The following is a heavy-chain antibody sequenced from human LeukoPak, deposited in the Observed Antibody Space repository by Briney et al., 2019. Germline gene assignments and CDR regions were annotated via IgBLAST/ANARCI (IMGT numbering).Heavy chain of an antibody. J-gene: IGHJ5*02. CDR1: GFTFSNYW. Sequence: PGGSLRLSCAASGFTFSNYWMSWVRQAPGKGLEWVANIKQDGSVKYYVDSVKGQFTISRDNAKNSLYLQMISLRAEDTAMYYCARDPSGSYSSWFDPWGQGTLVTVSS. V-gene: IGHV3-7*01. CDR3: ARDPSGSYSSWFDP. D-gene: IGHD1-26*01. CDR2: IKQDGSVK.